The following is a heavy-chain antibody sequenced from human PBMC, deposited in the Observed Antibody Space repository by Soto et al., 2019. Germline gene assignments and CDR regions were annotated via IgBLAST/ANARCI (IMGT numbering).Heavy chain of an antibody. Sequence: EVQLLESGGDLVQPGGSLRLSCAASGFTISNIWMHWVRQVPGKGLVSVSRIKRDGSTTDYADFVRGRFPVSRDNAKCTLYLQMNSLRAEDTSGYYGAIGLIMCTEYWGPGTLVTVSS. V-gene: IGHV3-74*01. CDR1: GFTISNIW. J-gene: IGHJ4*02. CDR3: AIGLIMCTEY. CDR2: IKRDGSTT. D-gene: IGHD3-10*01.